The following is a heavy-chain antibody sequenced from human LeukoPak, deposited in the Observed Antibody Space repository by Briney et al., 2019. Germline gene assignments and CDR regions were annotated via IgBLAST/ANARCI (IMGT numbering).Heavy chain of an antibody. CDR3: ARGSLDSSGYYLGAFDM. CDR2: ISGYNGNT. CDR1: GYTFTIYG. V-gene: IGHV1-18*01. D-gene: IGHD3-22*01. Sequence: ASEKVSCKASGYTFTIYGFSWVRQAPAQGLEWMGGISGYNGNTNYAQKLQGRVTVTADTSTSTAYMELRSLRSDDTAVYYCARGSLDSSGYYLGAFDMWGQGTRVTVSS. J-gene: IGHJ3*02.